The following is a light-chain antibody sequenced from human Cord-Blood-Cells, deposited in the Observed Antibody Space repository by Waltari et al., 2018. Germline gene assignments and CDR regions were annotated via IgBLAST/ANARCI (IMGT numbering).Light chain of an antibody. CDR3: SSYAGSNNLV. CDR2: EVS. J-gene: IGLJ3*02. Sequence: QSALTQPPSASRSPGQSATTHCTGTSSDVGGYNYVSWYQQHPGKAPKLMIYEVSKRPSGVPDRFSGSKSGNTGSLTVSGLQAEDEADYYCSSYAGSNNLVFGGGTKLTVL. V-gene: IGLV2-8*01. CDR1: SSDVGGYNY.